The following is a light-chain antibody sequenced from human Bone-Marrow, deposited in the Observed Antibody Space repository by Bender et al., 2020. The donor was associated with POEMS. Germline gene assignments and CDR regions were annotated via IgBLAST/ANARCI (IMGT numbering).Light chain of an antibody. Sequence: QSALTQPASVSGSPGQSVTISCTGTDSDIGLYDYVSWFQQHPGKAPKLLIYDVTKRPSGISDRFSGSKSGSTASMTISGLQPDDEADYYCCSYAGRNTWVFGGGTKLTVL. CDR3: CSYAGRNTWV. J-gene: IGLJ3*02. V-gene: IGLV2-23*02. CDR2: DVT. CDR1: DSDIGLYDY.